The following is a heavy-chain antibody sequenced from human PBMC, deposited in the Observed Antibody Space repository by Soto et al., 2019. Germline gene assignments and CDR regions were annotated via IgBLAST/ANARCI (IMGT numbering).Heavy chain of an antibody. Sequence: SETLSLTCAVYGGSFSGYYWSWIRQPPGKGLEWIGEINHSGSTNYNPSLKSRVTISVDTSKNQFSLKLSSVTAADTAVYYCARAGYYDFWSGYYPVGAFDIWGQGTMVT. CDR3: ARAGYYDFWSGYYPVGAFDI. J-gene: IGHJ3*02. CDR2: INHSGST. V-gene: IGHV4-34*01. D-gene: IGHD3-3*01. CDR1: GGSFSGYY.